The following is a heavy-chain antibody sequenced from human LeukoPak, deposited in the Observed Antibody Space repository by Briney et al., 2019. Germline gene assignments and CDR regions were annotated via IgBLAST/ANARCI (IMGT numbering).Heavy chain of an antibody. J-gene: IGHJ3*02. CDR1: GGSISSYY. Sequence: SETLSLTRTVSGGSISSYYWSWIRQPAGKGLEWIGRIYTSGSTNYNPSLKSRVTMSVDTSKNQFSLKLSSATAADTAVYYCAREPTYYDFWSGYMDIWGQGTMVTVSS. CDR3: AREPTYYDFWSGYMDI. V-gene: IGHV4-4*07. CDR2: IYTSGST. D-gene: IGHD3-3*01.